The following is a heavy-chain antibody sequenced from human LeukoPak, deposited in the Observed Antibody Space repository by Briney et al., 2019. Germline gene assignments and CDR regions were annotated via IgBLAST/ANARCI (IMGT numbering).Heavy chain of an antibody. CDR1: GYTFTGYY. CDR3: AREGYSGYDHDY. V-gene: IGHV1-46*01. D-gene: IGHD5-12*01. CDR2: INPSGGST. Sequence: ASVKVSCKASGYTFTGYYMHWVRQAPGQGLEWMGWINPSGGSTSYAQKFQGRVTMTRDTSTRTVYMELSSLRSEDTAVYYCAREGYSGYDHDYWGQGTLVTVSS. J-gene: IGHJ4*02.